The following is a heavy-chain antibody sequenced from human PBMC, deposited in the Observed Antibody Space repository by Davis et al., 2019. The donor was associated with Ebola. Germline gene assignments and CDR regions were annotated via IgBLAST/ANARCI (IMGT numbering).Heavy chain of an antibody. CDR3: ASLGSSWPGRYYFDY. CDR1: GYSISNGYY. J-gene: IGHJ4*02. Sequence: SETLSLTCSVSGYSISNGYYWSWIRQPPGKGLEWIGEINHSGSTNYNPSLKSQVTISVDTSKNQFSLKLSSVTAADTAVYYCASLGSSWPGRYYFDYWGQGTLVTVSS. V-gene: IGHV4-34*01. CDR2: INHSGST. D-gene: IGHD6-13*01.